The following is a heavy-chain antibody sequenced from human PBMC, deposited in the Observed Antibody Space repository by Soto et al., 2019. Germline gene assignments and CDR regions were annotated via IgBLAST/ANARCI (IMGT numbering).Heavy chain of an antibody. CDR3: ARELYSCGGDCPYYMDY. V-gene: IGHV1-46*01. CDR1: GYPFTDYF. Sequence: ASVKVSCKTSGYPFTDYFIHWVRQAPGQGLEWMGIISLYHHSTSYAQKFQGRLTVTADTSTTTVYMDLSSLTSEDSAVYWCARELYSCGGDCPYYMDYWGQGTLVTVSS. J-gene: IGHJ4*02. CDR2: ISLYHHST. D-gene: IGHD2-21*02.